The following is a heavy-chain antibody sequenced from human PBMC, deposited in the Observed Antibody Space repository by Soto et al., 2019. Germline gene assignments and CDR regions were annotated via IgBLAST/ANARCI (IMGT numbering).Heavy chain of an antibody. V-gene: IGHV4-30-4*01. Sequence: QVQLRESGPGLVKPSQTLSLTCSVSGASVAGGSYYWSWVRQPPGKGLELIGYIPSRGRPFYNPSLTSRGTISADTSKNQLSLQLTSVTAADTVVYYCARDTYSGYDFGLWGQGTLVTVSS. CDR2: IPSRGRP. D-gene: IGHD5-12*01. CDR3: ARDTYSGYDFGL. J-gene: IGHJ5*02. CDR1: GASVAGGSYY.